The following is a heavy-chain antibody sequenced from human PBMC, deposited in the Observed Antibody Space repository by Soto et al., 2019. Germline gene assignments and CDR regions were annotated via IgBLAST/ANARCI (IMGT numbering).Heavy chain of an antibody. J-gene: IGHJ5*02. V-gene: IGHV4-30-2*01. Sequence: QLQLQESGSGLVKSSQTLSLTCAVSGGSISSGGYSWSWIRQPPGKGLEWIGYMYHSGSTSYNPSLKSRVTISVDRSENQFSLNLRSVTAADTAVYYCARLHYSTGSNWFDPWGQGTLVTVSS. CDR1: GGSISSGGYS. CDR2: MYHSGST. D-gene: IGHD2-15*01. CDR3: ARLHYSTGSNWFDP.